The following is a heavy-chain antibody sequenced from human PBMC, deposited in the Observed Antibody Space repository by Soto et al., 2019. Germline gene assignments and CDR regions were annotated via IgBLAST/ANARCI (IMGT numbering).Heavy chain of an antibody. V-gene: IGHV5-51*01. CDR3: ARFLSGFYSSPPGY. J-gene: IGHJ4*02. CDR2: IYPGDSDT. D-gene: IGHD3-22*01. Sequence: GESLKISCKGSGYSFTTYWIAWVRQMPGKGLEWMRIIYPGDSDTRYSPSFQGQVTISADKSINTAYLQWSSLKASDTAMYYCARFLSGFYSSPPGYWGQGTLVTVPS. CDR1: GYSFTTYW.